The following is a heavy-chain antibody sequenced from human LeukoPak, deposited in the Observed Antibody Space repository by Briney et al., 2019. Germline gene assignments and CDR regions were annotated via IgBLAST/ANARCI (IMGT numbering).Heavy chain of an antibody. CDR3: ARYGSGSTQRDY. Sequence: GESLQISSKGSGYSFTSDCIGCVRQMPGKGLEWMGIIYPGDSDTRYSPSFQGQVTISADKSISTAYLQWSSLKASHTTLYYCARYGSGSTQRDYGGQGTLVTVSS. D-gene: IGHD3-10*01. CDR1: GYSFTSDC. V-gene: IGHV5-51*01. J-gene: IGHJ4*02. CDR2: IYPGDSDT.